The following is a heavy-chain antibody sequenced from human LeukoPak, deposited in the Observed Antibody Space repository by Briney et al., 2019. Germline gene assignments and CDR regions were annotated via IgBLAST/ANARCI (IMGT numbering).Heavy chain of an antibody. CDR2: IYHSGST. V-gene: IGHV4-30-2*01. D-gene: IGHD3-10*01. CDR3: ARNFRGMFDY. Sequence: SQTLSLTCAVSGGSISSGGYSWSWIRQPPGKGLEWIGYIYHSGSTYYNPSLKGRVTISVDRSKNQFSLKLSSVTAADTAVYYCARNFRGMFDYWGQGTLVTVSS. J-gene: IGHJ4*02. CDR1: GGSISSGGYS.